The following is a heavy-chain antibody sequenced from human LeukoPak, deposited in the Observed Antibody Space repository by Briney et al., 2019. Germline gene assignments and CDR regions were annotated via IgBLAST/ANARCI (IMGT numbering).Heavy chain of an antibody. CDR2: MYDSGST. CDR3: ASAVAGFYYYYYMDV. D-gene: IGHD6-19*01. CDR1: GGSISSHY. J-gene: IGHJ6*03. Sequence: KPSETLSLTCTVSGGSISSHYCSWIRQPPGKGLEWIGYMYDSGSTNYNPSLKSRVTMSIDTSKNQFSLKLSSVTAADTAVYYCASAVAGFYYYYYMDVWGKGTTVTVSS. V-gene: IGHV4-59*11.